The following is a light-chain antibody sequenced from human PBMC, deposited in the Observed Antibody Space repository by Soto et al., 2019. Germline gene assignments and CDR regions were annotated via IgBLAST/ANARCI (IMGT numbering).Light chain of an antibody. J-gene: IGKJ2*01. CDR1: QRISSSY. Sequence: EIVLTQSPGTLSLSPGERATLSCRASQRISSSYLAWYQQKPGQAPRLLIYDASKRATGIPARFSGSGSGTDFTLTISSLEPEDFGVYYCQQRSNWYTFGPGTKLEIK. V-gene: IGKV3D-20*02. CDR3: QQRSNWYT. CDR2: DAS.